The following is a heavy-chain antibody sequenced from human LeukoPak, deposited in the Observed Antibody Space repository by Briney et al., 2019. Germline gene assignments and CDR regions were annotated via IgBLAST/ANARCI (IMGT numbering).Heavy chain of an antibody. J-gene: IGHJ5*02. CDR1: SGSISTGTYS. D-gene: IGHD2-15*01. CDR2: VYHSGGA. CDR3: AKESFCNTGNCYGKWFHP. Sequence: SETLSLTCTVSSGSISTGTYSWSWIRQPPGRGLEWLGYVYHSGGAYYNPSLKGRITMSVDMSKNQFSLKLRSVTAADTAVYYCAKESFCNTGNCYGKWFHPWGQGTLVTVSS. V-gene: IGHV4-30-2*02.